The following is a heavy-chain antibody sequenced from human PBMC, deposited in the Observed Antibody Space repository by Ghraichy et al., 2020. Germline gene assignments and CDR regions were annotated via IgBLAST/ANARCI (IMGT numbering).Heavy chain of an antibody. D-gene: IGHD6-13*01. Sequence: GGSLRLSCAASGFTFSGYAMHWVRQAPGKGLEWVTVIWYDGSNQYYADSVKGRFTISRDNSKSTLYLQMNSLRAEDTAVYYCAREKQLVEPYYYGMDVWGQGTTVTVSS. CDR3: AREKQLVEPYYYGMDV. J-gene: IGHJ6*02. V-gene: IGHV3-33*01. CDR2: IWYDGSNQ. CDR1: GFTFSGYA.